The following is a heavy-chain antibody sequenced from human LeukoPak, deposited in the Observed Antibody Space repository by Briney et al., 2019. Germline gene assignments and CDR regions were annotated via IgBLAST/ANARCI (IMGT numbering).Heavy chain of an antibody. CDR2: IDQDGSVK. J-gene: IGHJ4*02. CDR3: ARDLSSLAPSFDN. Sequence: GGSLRLSCAASGFTFSNYWMSWVRQAPGKGLEWVANIDQDGSVKYYVDSVKGRFTISRDNAKNSLYLQMDSLRAEDTAVYYCARDLSSLAPSFDNWGQGTLVTVSS. D-gene: IGHD6-19*01. CDR1: GFTFSNYW. V-gene: IGHV3-7*04.